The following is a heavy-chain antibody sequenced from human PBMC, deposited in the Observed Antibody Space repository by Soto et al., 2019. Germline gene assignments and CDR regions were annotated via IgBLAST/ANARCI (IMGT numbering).Heavy chain of an antibody. CDR3: AKGEAARPIGGLDV. J-gene: IGHJ6*02. Sequence: EVQLVETGGGLVQPGRSLRLSCAASGFTFDDYAMHWVRQVPGKGLEWVSGISWNSGSMGYADSVKGRLTISRDNAKNSLYLQMNSLRAEDTALSYCAKGEAARPIGGLDVWGQGTTVTLSS. CDR1: GFTFDDYA. CDR2: ISWNSGSM. D-gene: IGHD6-6*01. V-gene: IGHV3-9*01.